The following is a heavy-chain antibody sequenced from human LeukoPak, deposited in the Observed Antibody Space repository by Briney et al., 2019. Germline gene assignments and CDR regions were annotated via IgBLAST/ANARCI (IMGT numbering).Heavy chain of an antibody. Sequence: ASVKVSCKASGYTFTSYDINWVRQAPGQGLEWMGWINPNSGGTNYAQKLQGRVTMTRDTSISTAYMELSRLRSDDTAVYYCARVERRGGRVPDYWGQGTLVTVSS. V-gene: IGHV1-2*02. CDR1: GYTFTSYD. CDR3: ARVERRGGRVPDY. J-gene: IGHJ4*02. D-gene: IGHD5-24*01. CDR2: INPNSGGT.